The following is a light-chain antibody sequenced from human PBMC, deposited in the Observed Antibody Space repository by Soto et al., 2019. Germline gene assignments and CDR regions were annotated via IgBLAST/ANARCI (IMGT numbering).Light chain of an antibody. V-gene: IGLV1-40*01. CDR2: GNS. CDR1: SSNIGAGYY. Sequence: QSVLTQPPSVSGAPGQRVTISCTGSSSNIGAGYYVHWYQQLPGTAPKLLIYGNSNRPSGVPDRFSGSKSGTSASLAITGFQAEDEADYYCQSYDSSLSGYWVFGGGTKLTVL. J-gene: IGLJ3*02. CDR3: QSYDSSLSGYWV.